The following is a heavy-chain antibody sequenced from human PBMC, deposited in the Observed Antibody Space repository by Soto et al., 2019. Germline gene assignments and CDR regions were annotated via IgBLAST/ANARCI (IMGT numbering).Heavy chain of an antibody. J-gene: IGHJ4*02. CDR2: INTNNGGT. Sequence: ASVKVSCKTSGYTFTGYFMHWVRQAPGQRLEWMGWINTNNGGTKYAQRFQGRVTLTCDTSTSTADMELSKLRSEDTAIYYCACVIYAITVTSLDFWGQGTLVTVSS. D-gene: IGHD4-17*01. CDR1: GYTFTGYF. V-gene: IGHV1-3*04. CDR3: ACVIYAITVTSLDF.